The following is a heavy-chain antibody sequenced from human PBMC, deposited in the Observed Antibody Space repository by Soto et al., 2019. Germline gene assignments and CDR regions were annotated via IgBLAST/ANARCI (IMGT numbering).Heavy chain of an antibody. CDR1: GFALTTGVVG. CDR2: TYCDADK. V-gene: IGHV2-5*02. J-gene: IGHJ4*02. CDR3: AHRLAGYNFVDY. Sequence: QITLKESGPTLVKPTQTLTLTCTFSGFALTTGVVGVGWIRQPPGKALEWLALTYCDADKRYTPSLKSRLTITNNTANDQVVLTMSNMDPVDTATYYCAHRLAGYNFVDYWGQRTLVTVCS. D-gene: IGHD3-22*01.